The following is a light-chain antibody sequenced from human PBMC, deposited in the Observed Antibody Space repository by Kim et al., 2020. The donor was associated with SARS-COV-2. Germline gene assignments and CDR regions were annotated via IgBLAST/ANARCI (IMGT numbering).Light chain of an antibody. CDR2: QDS. Sequence: VSPGQTARITCSGDKLGDKYACWYQQKPGQSPVLVIYQDSKRPSGIPERFSGSNSGNTATLTISGTQAMDEADYYCQAWDSSTVVFGGGTQLTV. CDR1: KLGDKY. J-gene: IGLJ2*01. CDR3: QAWDSSTVV. V-gene: IGLV3-1*01.